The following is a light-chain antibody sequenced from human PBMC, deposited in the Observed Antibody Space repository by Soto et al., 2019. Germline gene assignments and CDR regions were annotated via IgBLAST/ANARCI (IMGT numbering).Light chain of an antibody. CDR1: QSVNNN. CDR2: GAS. V-gene: IGKV3-15*01. Sequence: IVMTQSPATLSVSPGERATLSCRASQSVNNNLAWYQQKPGQAPRLLIYGASTRATGIPARISGSGSGTDFTLSISSLQSEDFAVYYCQQYNNWPSLTFRGGTKVEI. J-gene: IGKJ4*01. CDR3: QQYNNWPSLT.